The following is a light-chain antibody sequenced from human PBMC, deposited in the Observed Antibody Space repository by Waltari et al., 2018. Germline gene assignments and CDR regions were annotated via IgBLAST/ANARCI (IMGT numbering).Light chain of an antibody. V-gene: IGKV1-8*01. J-gene: IGKJ1*01. Sequence: IRITQSPSSLSASTGDRVTISCRASQGIGSYLAWYHQKPGRAPNLLIYAASTLQSGVPSRFSGGGSGTDFTLTITCLQSEDFATYYCQQYYDYPRTFGQGTKVEIK. CDR1: QGIGSY. CDR3: QQYYDYPRT. CDR2: AAS.